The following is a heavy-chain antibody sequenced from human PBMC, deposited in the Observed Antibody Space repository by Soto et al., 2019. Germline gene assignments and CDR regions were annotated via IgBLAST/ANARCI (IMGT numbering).Heavy chain of an antibody. V-gene: IGHV1-18*01. J-gene: IGHJ4*02. CDR3: AREMVRGVGSDY. D-gene: IGHD3-10*01. Sequence: QVQLVQSGAEVKKPGASVKVSCKASGYTFTSYGISWVRQAPGQGLEWMGWISTYNGNTTYAQKLQGRVTMTTDTSTSTAYKELRSLKSDDTAVFYFAREMVRGVGSDYWGQGTLVTVSS. CDR1: GYTFTSYG. CDR2: ISTYNGNT.